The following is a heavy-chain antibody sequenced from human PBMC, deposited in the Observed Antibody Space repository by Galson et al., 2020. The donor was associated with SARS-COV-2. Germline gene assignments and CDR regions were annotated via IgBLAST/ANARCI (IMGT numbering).Heavy chain of an antibody. V-gene: IGHV3-7*01. CDR1: GFTFNDFW. Sequence: GGSLRLSCEVSGFTFNDFWMSWFRQAPGKGLEWVANIKGDGSETNYADFVKGRFSISRDNAANPLYLQMNSLRVEDSAVYYCSREGWQGGYWGQGTRVTVSS. CDR3: SREGWQGGY. J-gene: IGHJ4*02. D-gene: IGHD6-19*01. CDR2: IKGDGSET.